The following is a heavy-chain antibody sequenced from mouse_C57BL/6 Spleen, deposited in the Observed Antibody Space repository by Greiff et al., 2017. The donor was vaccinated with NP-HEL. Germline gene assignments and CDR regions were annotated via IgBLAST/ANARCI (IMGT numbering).Heavy chain of an antibody. CDR1: GFSLSTSGMG. D-gene: IGHD2-4*01. Sequence: QVTLKESGPGILQSSQTLSLTCSFSGFSLSTSGMGVSWIRQPSGKGLEWLAHIYWDDDKRYNPSLKSRLTISKDTSRNQVFLKITSVDTADTATYYCARRGIGDYAWYFDVWGTGTTVTVSS. CDR3: ARRGIGDYAWYFDV. J-gene: IGHJ1*03. CDR2: IYWDDDK. V-gene: IGHV8-12*01.